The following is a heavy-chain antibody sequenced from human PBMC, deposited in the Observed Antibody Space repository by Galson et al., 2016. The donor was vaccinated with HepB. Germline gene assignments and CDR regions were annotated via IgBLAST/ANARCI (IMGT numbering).Heavy chain of an antibody. CDR3: AREVKYQLLGDY. CDR2: MNSDGSHI. V-gene: IGHV3-74*01. CDR1: GFTFSSHW. D-gene: IGHD2-2*01. Sequence: SLRLSCAASGFTFSSHWMHWVRQAPGKGPEWVSRMNSDGSHINYADSVKGRFTISRDNSKNTLYLQMNSLRAEDTAVYYCAREVKYQLLGDYWGQGTLVTVSS. J-gene: IGHJ4*02.